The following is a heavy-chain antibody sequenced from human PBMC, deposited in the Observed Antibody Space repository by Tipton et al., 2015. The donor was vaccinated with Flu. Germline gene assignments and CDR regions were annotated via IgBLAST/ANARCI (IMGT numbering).Heavy chain of an antibody. Sequence: SLRLSCAASGFTFSSYEMNWVRQAPGKGLEWVSYISSGGSTIYYADSVKGRFTISRDNAKNSLYLQMNSLRAEDTAVYYCARWISQIRGVIISRYWYFDLWGRGTLVTVSS. CDR1: GFTFSSYE. J-gene: IGHJ2*01. D-gene: IGHD3-10*01. CDR2: ISSGGSTI. CDR3: ARWISQIRGVIISRYWYFDL. V-gene: IGHV3-48*03.